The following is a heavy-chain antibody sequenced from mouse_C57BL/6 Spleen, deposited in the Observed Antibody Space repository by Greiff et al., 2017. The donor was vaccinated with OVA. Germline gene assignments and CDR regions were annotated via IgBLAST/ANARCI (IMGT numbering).Heavy chain of an antibody. J-gene: IGHJ3*01. CDR1: GFTFSDYY. Sequence: EVNVVESGGGLVQPGGSLKLSCAASGFTFSDYYMYWVRQTPEKRLEWVAYISNGGGSTYYPDTVKGRFTISRDNAKNTLYLQMSRLKSEDTAMYYCARKLWAYWGQGTLVTVSA. CDR2: ISNGGGST. V-gene: IGHV5-12*01. CDR3: ARKLWAY.